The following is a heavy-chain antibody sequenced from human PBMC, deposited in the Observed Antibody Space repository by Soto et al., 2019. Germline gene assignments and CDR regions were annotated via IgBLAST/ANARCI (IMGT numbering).Heavy chain of an antibody. D-gene: IGHD6-19*01. CDR1: GSTFTRYG. J-gene: IGHJ3*02. CDR3: ARYIAVAGYDAFDI. V-gene: IGHV1-18*01. Sequence: XSVKVSCKASGSTFTRYGISWVRQAPGQGLEWMGWIRDXNGNKXYEKKIKGTVXXNTETYTXXXYMELRSMGSEDTAVYYCARYIAVAGYDAFDIWGQGTMVTVSS. CDR2: IRDXNGNK.